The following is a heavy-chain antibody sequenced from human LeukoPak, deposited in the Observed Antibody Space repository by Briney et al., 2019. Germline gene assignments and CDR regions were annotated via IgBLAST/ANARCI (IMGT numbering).Heavy chain of an antibody. CDR1: GYSISSDYY. CDR2: VDPSGST. J-gene: IGHJ4*02. V-gene: IGHV4-38-2*01. Sequence: PSETLSLTCAVSGYSISSDYYWGWIRQPPGKGLEWIGNVDPSGSTYYNPSLKSRATISLDTSKKQFSLKLTSVTAADTAVYYCATVGASHYGDWYFAYWGRGTLVTVSS. D-gene: IGHD4-17*01. CDR3: ATVGASHYGDWYFAY.